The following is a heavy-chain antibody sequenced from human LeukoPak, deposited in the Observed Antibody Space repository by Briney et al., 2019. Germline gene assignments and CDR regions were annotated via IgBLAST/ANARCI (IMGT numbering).Heavy chain of an antibody. V-gene: IGHV1-2*02. CDR3: ATEASGLNWFDP. D-gene: IGHD3-3*01. CDR2: INPNSGGT. J-gene: IGHJ5*02. CDR1: GYTFTGYY. Sequence: ASVKVSCKASGYTFTGYYIHWVRQAPGQGLEWMGWINPNSGGTNYARNFQGRVTMTRDTSITTTYMELSRLTPDDSAVYFCATEASGLNWFDPWGQGTLVTVSS.